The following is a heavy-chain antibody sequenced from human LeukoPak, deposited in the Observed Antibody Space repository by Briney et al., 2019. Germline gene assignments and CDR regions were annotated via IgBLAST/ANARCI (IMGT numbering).Heavy chain of an antibody. V-gene: IGHV4-59*08. J-gene: IGHJ6*02. CDR3: ARHEGVAGGRDYYYYGLDV. CDR2: IYYSGGT. Sequence: PSETLSLTCTVSGGSISSYYWSWIRQPPGKGLEWIGYIYYSGGTNYNPSLTSRVTISVDTSRNQFSLKLNSVTAADTAVYYCARHEGVAGGRDYYYYGLDVWGQGTTVTVSS. D-gene: IGHD6-19*01. CDR1: GGSISSYY.